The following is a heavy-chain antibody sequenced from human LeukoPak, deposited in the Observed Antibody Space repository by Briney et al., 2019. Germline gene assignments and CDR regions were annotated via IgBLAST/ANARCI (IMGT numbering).Heavy chain of an antibody. J-gene: IGHJ4*02. CDR2: INPNSGGT. CDR1: GYTFTGYY. Sequence: GAPVKVSCKASGYTFTGYYMHWVRQAPGQGLEWMGWINPNSGGTNYAQKFQGRVTMTRDTSISTAYMELSRLRSDDTAVYYCARVRNSGFRYVDSWGQGTLVTVSS. D-gene: IGHD5-12*01. CDR3: ARVRNSGFRYVDS. V-gene: IGHV1-2*02.